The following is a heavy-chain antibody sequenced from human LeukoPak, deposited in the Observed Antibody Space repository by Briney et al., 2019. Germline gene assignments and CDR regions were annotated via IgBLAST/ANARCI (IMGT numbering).Heavy chain of an antibody. CDR3: ARFVVVAATYNWFDP. V-gene: IGHV4-34*01. CDR1: GGSFSGYY. D-gene: IGHD2-15*01. J-gene: IGHJ5*02. Sequence: SETLSLTCAVYGGSFSGYYWSWIRQPPGKGLEWIGEINHSGSTNYNPSLKSRVTISVDTSKNLFSLKLSSVTAADTAVYYCARFVVVAATYNWFDPWGQGTLVTVSS. CDR2: INHSGST.